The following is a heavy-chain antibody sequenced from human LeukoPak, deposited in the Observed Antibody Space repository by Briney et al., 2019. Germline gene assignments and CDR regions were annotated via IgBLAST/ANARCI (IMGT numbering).Heavy chain of an antibody. D-gene: IGHD3-22*01. Sequence: GESLKISCKGSGYSFTSYWIGWVRQMPGKGLEWMGIIYPGDSDTRYSPSFQGQVTISADKSISTAYLQWSSLKASDTAMYYCARPYYYDSSGYYAGAFDIWGQGTMVTVSS. CDR3: ARPYYYDSSGYYAGAFDI. J-gene: IGHJ3*02. V-gene: IGHV5-51*01. CDR1: GYSFTSYW. CDR2: IYPGDSDT.